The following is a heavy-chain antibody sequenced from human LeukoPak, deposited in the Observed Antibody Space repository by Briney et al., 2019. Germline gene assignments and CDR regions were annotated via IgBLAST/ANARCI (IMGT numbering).Heavy chain of an antibody. CDR2: IIPIFGTA. J-gene: IGHJ6*03. V-gene: IGHV1-69*13. CDR3: ARDWSRDDFWSGYYMDV. D-gene: IGHD3-3*01. Sequence: ASVKVSCKASGGTFSSYAISRVRQAPGQGLEWMGGIIPIFGTANYAQKFQGRVTITADESTSTAYMELSSLRSEDTAVYYCARDWSRDDFWSGYYMDVWGKGTTVTVSS. CDR1: GGTFSSYA.